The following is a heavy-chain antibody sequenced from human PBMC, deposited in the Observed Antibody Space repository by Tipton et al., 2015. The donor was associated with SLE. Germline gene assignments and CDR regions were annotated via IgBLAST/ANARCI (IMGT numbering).Heavy chain of an antibody. CDR3: AVATYEYGSGLDF. V-gene: IGHV4-61*09. D-gene: IGHD3-10*01. J-gene: IGHJ4*02. Sequence: TLSLTCSVSGASISSGTNYWSWIRQPAGQGLEWIGHIYVSGNTNYSPSLKSRVTISVDKSKNQMSLQLTSVTDADTAAYYCAVATYEYGSGLDFWGQGTLVTVPS. CDR1: GASISSGTNY. CDR2: IYVSGNT.